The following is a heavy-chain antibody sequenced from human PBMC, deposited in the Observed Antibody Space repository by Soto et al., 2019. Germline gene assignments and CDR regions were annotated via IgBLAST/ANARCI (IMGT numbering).Heavy chain of an antibody. Sequence: ASVKGSCKASGYTFTSYGISWVRQAPGQGLELMGWISAYNGNTNYAQKLQGRVTMTTDTSTSTAYMELRSLRSDDTAVYYCARDYLPYCGGDCYSGRGFDPWGQGTLVTVSS. CDR2: ISAYNGNT. CDR3: ARDYLPYCGGDCYSGRGFDP. CDR1: GYTFTSYG. D-gene: IGHD2-21*02. V-gene: IGHV1-18*01. J-gene: IGHJ5*02.